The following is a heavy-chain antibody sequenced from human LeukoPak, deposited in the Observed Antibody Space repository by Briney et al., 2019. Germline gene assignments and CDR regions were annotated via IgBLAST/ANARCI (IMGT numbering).Heavy chain of an antibody. V-gene: IGHV1-69*05. CDR1: VGTFTSYA. CDR3: ARERVSLTGYLDY. Sequence: ASVKVSCKASVGTFTSYAISWVRRAPGQRLEWMGRIIAIFCKANYAQKFQCRVTITTDESTDTAYMELSSRRSEDTAVYYCARERVSLTGYLDYWGQGTLVTVSS. J-gene: IGHJ4*02. CDR2: IIAIFCKA. D-gene: IGHD3-9*01.